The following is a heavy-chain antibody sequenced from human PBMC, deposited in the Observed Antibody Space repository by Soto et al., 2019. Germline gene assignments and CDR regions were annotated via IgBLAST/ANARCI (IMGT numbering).Heavy chain of an antibody. Sequence: GGSLRLSCTGSGFRFSAYAMHWVRQAPGKGLEWVAVISYEGSNRFYADSVKGRFTVSRDNSKNMVYLQMNSLRGEDTAVFYCAKDYGDYNFNYGMDVWGQGTTVNVSS. CDR1: GFRFSAYA. CDR3: AKDYGDYNFNYGMDV. CDR2: ISYEGSNR. V-gene: IGHV3-30*18. D-gene: IGHD4-17*01. J-gene: IGHJ6*02.